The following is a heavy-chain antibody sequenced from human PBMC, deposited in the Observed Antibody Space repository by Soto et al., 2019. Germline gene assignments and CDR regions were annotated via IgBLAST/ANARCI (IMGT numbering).Heavy chain of an antibody. CDR1: GYSFAGYW. V-gene: IGHV5-10-1*01. Sequence: GESLKIFCKGSGYSFAGYWITWVRQKPGKGLEWMGRIDPSDSQTYYSPSFRGHVTISATKSITTVFLQWSSLRASDTAMYYCARQIYDSDTGPNFQYYFDSWGQGTPVTVSS. J-gene: IGHJ4*02. D-gene: IGHD3-22*01. CDR2: IDPSDSQT. CDR3: ARQIYDSDTGPNFQYYFDS.